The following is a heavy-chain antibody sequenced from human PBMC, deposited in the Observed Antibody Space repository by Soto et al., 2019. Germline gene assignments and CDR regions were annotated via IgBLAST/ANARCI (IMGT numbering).Heavy chain of an antibody. J-gene: IGHJ6*02. V-gene: IGHV4-34*01. CDR1: GGSFSGYY. CDR3: ARGGLGVVIIAYYGMDV. D-gene: IGHD3-3*01. CDR2: INHSGST. Sequence: SLTCAVYGGSFSGYYWSWIRQPPGKGLEWIGEINHSGSTNYNPSLKSRVTISVDTSKNQFSLKLSSVTAADTAVYYCARGGLGVVIIAYYGMDVWGQGTTVTVYS.